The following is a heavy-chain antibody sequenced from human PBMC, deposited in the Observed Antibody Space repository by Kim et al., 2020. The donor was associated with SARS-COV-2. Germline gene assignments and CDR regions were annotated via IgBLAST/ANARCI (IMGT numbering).Heavy chain of an antibody. J-gene: IGHJ6*02. CDR3: ARTYSYGPPPFYYYYYGMDV. V-gene: IGHV3-30*15. D-gene: IGHD5-18*01. Sequence: RFTISRDNSKNTVYLQMSSLRAEDTAVYYCARTYSYGPPPFYYYYYGMDVWGQGTTVTVSS.